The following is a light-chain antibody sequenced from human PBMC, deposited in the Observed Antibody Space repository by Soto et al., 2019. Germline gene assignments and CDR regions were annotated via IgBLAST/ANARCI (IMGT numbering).Light chain of an antibody. CDR2: EDT. Sequence: QSALTQPASVSGSPGQSITVSCTGTSTDIGGYNYVSWYQQHPGKAPKLMVYEDTNRPSGVSERFSGSKSGNTASLTISGLQAEGEGYYYCRSYTSRISLYGFGTGTKLTVL. CDR1: STDIGGYNY. CDR3: RSYTSRISLYG. V-gene: IGLV2-14*01. J-gene: IGLJ1*01.